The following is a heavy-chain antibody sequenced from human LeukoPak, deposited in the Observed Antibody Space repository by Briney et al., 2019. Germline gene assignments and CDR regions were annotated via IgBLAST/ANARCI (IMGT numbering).Heavy chain of an antibody. CDR2: ISGSGDGT. CDR3: AKEDGSSQSNFGN. Sequence: GGSLRLSCAASGFTFSSYAMSWVRQAPGKGLEWVSSISGSGDGTYYGDSVKGRLTISRANSKHTLYLQMNSQRAVHTPVYFWAKEDGSSQSNFGNWGQGAL. J-gene: IGHJ4*03. D-gene: IGHD3-10*01. CDR1: GFTFSSYA. V-gene: IGHV3-23*01.